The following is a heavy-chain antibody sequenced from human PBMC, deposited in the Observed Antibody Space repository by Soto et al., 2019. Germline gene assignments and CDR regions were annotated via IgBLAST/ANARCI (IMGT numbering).Heavy chain of an antibody. Sequence: PSETLSLTCTVSGGSISSGGYYWSWIREHPGKGLEWIGYIYYSGSTYYNPSLKSRVTISVDTSKNQFSLKLSSVTAADTAVYYCARSSVGATRYFDYWGQGTLVTVSS. CDR1: GGSISSGGYY. CDR2: IYYSGST. V-gene: IGHV4-31*03. CDR3: ARSSVGATRYFDY. D-gene: IGHD1-26*01. J-gene: IGHJ4*02.